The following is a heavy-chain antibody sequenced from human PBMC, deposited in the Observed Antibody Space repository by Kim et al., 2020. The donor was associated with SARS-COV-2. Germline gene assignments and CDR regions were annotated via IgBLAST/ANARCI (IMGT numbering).Heavy chain of an antibody. J-gene: IGHJ6*02. V-gene: IGHV4-30-2*01. Sequence: NPSPKGRVTLSGDRSKNQFSLKLGSVTAADTAVYYCARGYGSGSPYGMDVWGQGTTVTVSS. D-gene: IGHD3-10*01. CDR3: ARGYGSGSPYGMDV.